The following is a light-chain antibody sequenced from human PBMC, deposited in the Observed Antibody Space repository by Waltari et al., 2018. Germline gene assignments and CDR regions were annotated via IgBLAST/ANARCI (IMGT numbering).Light chain of an antibody. CDR1: NIGSKN. J-gene: IGLJ2*01. CDR3: QLWDSNTAI. V-gene: IGLV3-9*01. Sequence: SYELTQPLSVSVALGQTATITCGGSNIGSKNVNWYQQKPGQAPVLVIYRDTKRTFGIPERFSGSNSENTATLTISSAQVGDESDFYCQLWDSNTAIFGGGTKLTVL. CDR2: RDT.